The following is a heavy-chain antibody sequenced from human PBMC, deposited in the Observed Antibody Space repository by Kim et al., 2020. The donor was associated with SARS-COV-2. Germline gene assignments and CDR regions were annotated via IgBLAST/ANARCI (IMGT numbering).Heavy chain of an antibody. V-gene: IGHV3-30*18. D-gene: IGHD6-19*01. CDR1: GFTFSSYG. CDR3: AKGLQWLVQDY. CDR2: ISYDGSNK. Sequence: GGSLRLSCAASGFTFSSYGMHWVRQAPGKGLEWVAVISYDGSNKYYADSVKGRFTISRDNSKNTLYLQMNSLRAEDTAVYYCAKGLQWLVQDYWGQGTL. J-gene: IGHJ4*02.